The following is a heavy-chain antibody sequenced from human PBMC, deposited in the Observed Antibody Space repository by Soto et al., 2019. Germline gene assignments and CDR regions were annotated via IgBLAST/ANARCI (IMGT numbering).Heavy chain of an antibody. CDR2: IRNDGTVR. CDR1: GFTFRSYD. J-gene: IGHJ4*02. V-gene: IGHV3-33*01. CDR3: ASKTIDDFDY. Sequence: QVQLVESGGGVVQPGRSLRLSCAASGFTFRSYDMHWVRQAPGKGLEWVAVIRNDGTVRNYADSVKGRFTISRDNSKNKLYLEMNSLRAEDTALYYCASKTIDDFDYWGQGTLVTVSS. D-gene: IGHD3-3*01.